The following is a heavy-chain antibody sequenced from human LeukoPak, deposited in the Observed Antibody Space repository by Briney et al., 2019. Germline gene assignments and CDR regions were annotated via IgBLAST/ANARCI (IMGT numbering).Heavy chain of an antibody. J-gene: IGHJ4*02. CDR1: SGSISSGYYY. CDR3: ARHRTAGGSYDY. Sequence: SETLSLTCTVSSGSISSGYYYWAWIRQPPGKGLEWIGNIYYSGRTYYSPSLKSLLTITVDTSKTQVSLRLSSVTAADSAVYYCARHRTAGGSYDYWGQGTLVTVSS. CDR2: IYYSGRT. D-gene: IGHD1-26*01. V-gene: IGHV4-39*01.